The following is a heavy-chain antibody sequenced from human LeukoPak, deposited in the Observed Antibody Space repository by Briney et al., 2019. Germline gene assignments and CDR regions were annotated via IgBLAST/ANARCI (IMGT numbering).Heavy chain of an antibody. Sequence: SQTLSLTCAVSSGSISSGGYSWTWIRQPPGTTLEWIGYIYYTGDNDYNPSLKSRVTMSVDTSKSHLSLKLTSVTAADTAVYYCARFTARAREIDYWGQGILVTVSS. V-gene: IGHV4-30-2*01. J-gene: IGHJ4*02. CDR1: SGSISSGGYS. CDR2: IYYTGDN. D-gene: IGHD6-6*01. CDR3: ARFTARAREIDY.